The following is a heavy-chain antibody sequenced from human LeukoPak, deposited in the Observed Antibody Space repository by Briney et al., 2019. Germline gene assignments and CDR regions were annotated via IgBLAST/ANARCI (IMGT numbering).Heavy chain of an antibody. D-gene: IGHD4-17*01. V-gene: IGHV3-23*01. CDR3: ARDKTSDYGDLYYFDY. Sequence: GGSLRLSCAASGFTFSSYAMSWVRQAPGKGLEWVSAISGSGGSTYYADSVKGRFTISRDNSKNTLYLQMNSLRAEDTAVYYCARDKTSDYGDLYYFDYWGQGTLVTVSS. CDR2: ISGSGGST. J-gene: IGHJ4*02. CDR1: GFTFSSYA.